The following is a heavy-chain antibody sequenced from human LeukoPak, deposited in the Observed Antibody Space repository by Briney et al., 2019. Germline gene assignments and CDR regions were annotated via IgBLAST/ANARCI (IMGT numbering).Heavy chain of an antibody. CDR1: GGSFSGYY. V-gene: IGHV4-34*01. Sequence: SETLSLTCAVYGGSFSGYYWSWIRQPPGKGLEWIGEINYSGSTYYNPSLKSRVTISVDTSKNQFSLKLSSVTAADTAVYYCARHVGSLDYWGQGTLVTVSS. J-gene: IGHJ4*02. CDR2: INYSGST. CDR3: ARHVGSLDY. D-gene: IGHD1-26*01.